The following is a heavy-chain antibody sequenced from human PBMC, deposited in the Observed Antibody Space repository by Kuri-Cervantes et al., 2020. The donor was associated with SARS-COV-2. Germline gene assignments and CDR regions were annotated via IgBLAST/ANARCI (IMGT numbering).Heavy chain of an antibody. CDR3: AQDVSQLGRACRY. D-gene: IGHD6-6*01. V-gene: IGHV3-23*01. CDR1: GFSFSSYA. Sequence: GGSLRLSCAASGFSFSSYAMSWVRQAPGKGLEWVSAISGSGDNTYYADSVKGRFTISRDNSQNTVYLQMNSLRGEDTALYYCAQDVSQLGRACRYWGQGTLVTVLL. CDR2: ISGSGDNT. J-gene: IGHJ4*02.